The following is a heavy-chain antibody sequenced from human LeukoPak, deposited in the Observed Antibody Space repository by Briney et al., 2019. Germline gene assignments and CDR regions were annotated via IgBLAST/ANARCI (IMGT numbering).Heavy chain of an antibody. J-gene: IGHJ5*02. CDR1: GFTLSSYA. Sequence: GGSLRLSCAASGFTLSSYAMSWVRQAPGKGLEWGSAICCSVGTTYYADSVKGRFTISRDNSKNPLYLQMNSLRAEDTAVYYCAKDLGQQLAFNWFDPWGQGTLVTVSS. D-gene: IGHD6-13*01. CDR3: AKDLGQQLAFNWFDP. CDR2: ICCSVGTT. V-gene: IGHV3-23*01.